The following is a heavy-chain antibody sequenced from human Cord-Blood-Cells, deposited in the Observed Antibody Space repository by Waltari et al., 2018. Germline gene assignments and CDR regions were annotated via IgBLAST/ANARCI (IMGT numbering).Heavy chain of an antibody. CDR3: ARDAGDAFDI. D-gene: IGHD6-13*01. Sequence: QVQLVESGGGVVQPGRSLRLSCAASGFTFSSYGMHWVRQAPGKGLGWVAVIWYDGSNKYYADSVKGRFTISRDNSKNTLYLQMNSLSAEDTAVYYCARDAGDAFDIWGQGTMVTVSS. J-gene: IGHJ3*02. V-gene: IGHV3-33*01. CDR1: GFTFSSYG. CDR2: IWYDGSNK.